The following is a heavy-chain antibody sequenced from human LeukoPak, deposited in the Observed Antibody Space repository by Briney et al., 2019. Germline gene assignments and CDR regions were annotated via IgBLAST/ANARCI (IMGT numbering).Heavy chain of an antibody. CDR2: IYHSGST. V-gene: IGHV4-30-2*01. CDR1: GGSISIGGYS. Sequence: SETLSLTCAVSGGSISIGGYSWSWIRQPPGKGLEWIGYIYHSGSTYYNPSLKSRVTISVDTSKNQFSLKLSSVTAADTAVYYCARGGQPNYYDSSGYYISGSYGMDVWGQGTTVTVSS. CDR3: ARGGQPNYYDSSGYYISGSYGMDV. J-gene: IGHJ6*02. D-gene: IGHD3-22*01.